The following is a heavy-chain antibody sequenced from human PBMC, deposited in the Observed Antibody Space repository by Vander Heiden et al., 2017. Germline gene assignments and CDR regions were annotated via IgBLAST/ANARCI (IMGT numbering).Heavy chain of an antibody. J-gene: IGHJ4*02. V-gene: IGHV3-23*01. D-gene: IGHD3-3*01. CDR1: GFPFRTYA. CDR3: AKTDYDFWSGYRLGD. Sequence: EVQLLDSGGGLVQPGGSLRLSCAASGFPFRTYAMSWVLQAPGKGLEWVSLIVGQTGTTGSAYDADSVKGRFTVSRDNSKNTLWLQMNSLRAEDTAVYYCAKTDYDFWSGYRLGDWGQGTLVTVSS. CDR2: IVGQTGTTGSA.